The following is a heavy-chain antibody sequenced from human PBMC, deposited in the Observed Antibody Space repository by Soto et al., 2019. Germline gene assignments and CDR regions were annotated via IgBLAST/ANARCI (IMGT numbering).Heavy chain of an antibody. CDR1: GFTFSSYA. J-gene: IGHJ4*02. CDR3: AKDRGYNWNYLDY. V-gene: IGHV3-23*01. D-gene: IGHD1-20*01. Sequence: EVQLLESGGGLVQPGGSLRLSCAASGFTFSSYAMSWVRQAPGKGLEWVSAISGSGGSTYYADSVKGRFTISRDNSKNTLYLQMSSLRAEDTALYYCAKDRGYNWNYLDYWGQGTLVTVSS. CDR2: ISGSGGST.